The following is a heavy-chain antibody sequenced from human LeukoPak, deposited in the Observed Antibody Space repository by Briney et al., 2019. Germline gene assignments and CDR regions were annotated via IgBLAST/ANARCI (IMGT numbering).Heavy chain of an antibody. CDR3: ARGIGYSSGWYRSP. D-gene: IGHD6-19*01. Sequence: ASVKVSCKASGYTLTSYDINWVRQATGQGLEWMGWMNPNSGNTGYAQKFQGRDTMTRNTSISTAYMELSSLRSKDTAVYYCARGIGYSSGWYRSPWGQGTLVTVSS. V-gene: IGHV1-8*01. CDR2: MNPNSGNT. J-gene: IGHJ5*02. CDR1: GYTLTSYD.